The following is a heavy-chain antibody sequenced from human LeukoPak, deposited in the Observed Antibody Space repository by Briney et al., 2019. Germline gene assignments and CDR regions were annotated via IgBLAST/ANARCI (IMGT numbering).Heavy chain of an antibody. D-gene: IGHD4-23*01. CDR1: GFTFDDYG. Sequence: GGSLRLSCAASGFTFDDYGMSWVRQAPGKGLEWVSGINWNGGSTGYADSVKGRFTISRDNAKNSLYLQMNSLRAEDTAVYYCARDNSYGGNSYRGYWGQGTLVTVSS. CDR2: INWNGGST. CDR3: ARDNSYGGNSYRGY. V-gene: IGHV3-20*04. J-gene: IGHJ4*02.